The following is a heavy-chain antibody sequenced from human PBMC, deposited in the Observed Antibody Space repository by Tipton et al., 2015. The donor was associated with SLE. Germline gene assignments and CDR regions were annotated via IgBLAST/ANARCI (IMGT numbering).Heavy chain of an antibody. Sequence: TLSLTCAVYGGSFSGYYWSWIRQPPGKGLEGIGEINHSGSTNYNPSLKSRVTISVDTPKNQFSLKLSSVTAADTAVYYCARQGDLDYWGQGTLVTVSS. CDR2: INHSGST. V-gene: IGHV4-34*01. CDR1: GGSFSGYY. D-gene: IGHD1-26*01. CDR3: ARQGDLDY. J-gene: IGHJ4*02.